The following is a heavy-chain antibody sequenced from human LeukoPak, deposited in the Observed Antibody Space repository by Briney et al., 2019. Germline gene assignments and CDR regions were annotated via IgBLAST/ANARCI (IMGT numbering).Heavy chain of an antibody. Sequence: SETQSLTCTVSGASISSSSHHWGWIRQPPGKGLEWIGSIYYSGFTHYNPSLKSRVTMSVDTSKNQFSLKLSSVTAADTAVYFCARLDWGSGGSGSFDHWGQGTLVTVSS. CDR1: GASISSSSHH. CDR3: ARLDWGSGGSGSFDH. V-gene: IGHV4-39*01. J-gene: IGHJ4*02. CDR2: IYYSGFT. D-gene: IGHD7-27*01.